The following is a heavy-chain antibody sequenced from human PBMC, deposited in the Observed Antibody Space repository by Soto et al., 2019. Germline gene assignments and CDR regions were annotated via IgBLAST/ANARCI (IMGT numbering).Heavy chain of an antibody. CDR3: AARPRDYGDFFDH. CDR1: GFSVTTSGVG. CDR2: VYWDDDK. V-gene: IGHV2-5*02. J-gene: IGHJ5*02. Sequence: QITLKESGPTLVKPTQTLTLICNLSGFSVTTSGVGVHWIRQPPGKALEWLALVYWDDDKRYNPSLKTRLTITKDTSKNQVVLTVTNMDPVDTGTYFCAARPRDYGDFFDHWGQGTLVTVSS. D-gene: IGHD4-17*01.